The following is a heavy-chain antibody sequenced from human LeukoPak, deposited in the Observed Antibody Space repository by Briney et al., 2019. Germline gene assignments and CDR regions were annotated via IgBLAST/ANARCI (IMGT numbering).Heavy chain of an antibody. CDR2: IKQDGSEK. CDR3: ARVGSYPWFYYYYGMDV. D-gene: IGHD5-18*01. CDR1: GFTFSSYW. Sequence: GGSLRLSCAASGFTFSSYWMSWVRQAPGKGLEWVANIKQDGSEKYYVDSVKGRFTISRDNAKNSLYLQMNSLRAEDTAVYYRARVGSYPWFYYYYGMDVWGQGTTVTVSS. J-gene: IGHJ6*02. V-gene: IGHV3-7*01.